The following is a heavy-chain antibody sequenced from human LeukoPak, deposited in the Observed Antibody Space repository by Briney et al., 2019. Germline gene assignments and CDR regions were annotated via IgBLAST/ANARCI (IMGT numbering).Heavy chain of an antibody. CDR1: GFSVTNNY. V-gene: IGHV3-53*01. D-gene: IGHD5-24*01. J-gene: IGHJ4*02. CDR3: ARGDGYNFFDY. Sequence: GGSLRLSCAVSGFSVTNNYMSWVRQAPGRGLEWVSVFYVGGATYYADSVKGRFTIPRDNSENTLYLQMKSLRAEDTAVYYCARGDGYNFFDYWGQGTLVTVSS. CDR2: FYVGGAT.